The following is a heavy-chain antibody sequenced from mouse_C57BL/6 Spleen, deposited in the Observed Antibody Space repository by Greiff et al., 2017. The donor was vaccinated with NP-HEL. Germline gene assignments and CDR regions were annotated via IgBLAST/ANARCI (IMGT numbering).Heavy chain of an antibody. V-gene: IGHV1-76*01. CDR2: IYPGSGNT. CDR1: GYTFTDYY. D-gene: IGHD3-3*01. Sequence: VQLQESGAELVRPGASVKLSCKASGYTFTDYYINWVKQRPGQGLEWIARIYPGSGNTYYNEKFKGKATLTAEKSSSTAYMQLSSLTSEDSAVYFCAREGDYYVDYWGQGTTLTVSS. J-gene: IGHJ2*01. CDR3: AREGDYYVDY.